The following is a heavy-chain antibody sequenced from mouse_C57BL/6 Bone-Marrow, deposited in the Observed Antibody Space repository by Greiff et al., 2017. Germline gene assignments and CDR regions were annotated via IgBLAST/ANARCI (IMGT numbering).Heavy chain of an antibody. V-gene: IGHV5-9-1*02. CDR1: GFTFSSYA. CDR2: ISSGGDYI. Sequence: EVKVEESGEGLVKPGGSLKLSCAASGFTFSSYAMSWVRQTPEKRLEWVAYISSGGDYIYYADTVKGRFTISRDNARNTLCLQMSSLKSEDTAMYYCTRDSAVVPYFDYWGQGTTLTVSS. CDR3: TRDSAVVPYFDY. J-gene: IGHJ2*01. D-gene: IGHD1-1*01.